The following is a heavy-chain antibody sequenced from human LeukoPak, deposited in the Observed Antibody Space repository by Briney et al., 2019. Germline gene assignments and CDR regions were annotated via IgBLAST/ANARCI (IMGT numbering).Heavy chain of an antibody. CDR3: ASSERGFV. CDR1: GYTFTGYY. V-gene: IGHV1-2*05. D-gene: IGHD1-1*01. J-gene: IGHJ4*02. CDR2: FNPNSDGT. Sequence: ASVKLSCTASGYTFTGYYMHWERQSPGQRPGWMGGFNPNSDGTNYAQNFPARVTMTRDTSVSTTYPELSRARSDDTVVYYCASSERGFVWGQGTLVTVSS.